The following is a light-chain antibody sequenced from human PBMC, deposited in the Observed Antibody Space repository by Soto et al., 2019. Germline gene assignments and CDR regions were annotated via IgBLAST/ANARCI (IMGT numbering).Light chain of an antibody. J-gene: IGKJ1*01. Sequence: LLKQSPCTLALSPGDRATLSCRASQSVSSSYLAWYQPRRGPAPSLLIYVAISRATGIQDRFSGSGSGTDFTLSISRMEPKDFAVYYCQQYSSLWTFGQGTKWIS. CDR2: VAI. CDR3: QQYSSLWT. V-gene: IGKV3-20*01. CDR1: QSVSSSY.